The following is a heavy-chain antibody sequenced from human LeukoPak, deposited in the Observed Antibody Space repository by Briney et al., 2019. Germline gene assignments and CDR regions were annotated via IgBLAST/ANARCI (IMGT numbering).Heavy chain of an antibody. Sequence: PGGSLSLSCAASGFTFSSYAMSWVRQAPGKGLEWVSAISGSGGSTYYADSVKGRFTISRDNSKNTLYLQMNSLRAEDTAVYYCAKDGVSTIVENYFDYWGQGTLVTVSS. V-gene: IGHV3-23*01. J-gene: IGHJ4*02. CDR2: ISGSGGST. D-gene: IGHD3-22*01. CDR1: GFTFSSYA. CDR3: AKDGVSTIVENYFDY.